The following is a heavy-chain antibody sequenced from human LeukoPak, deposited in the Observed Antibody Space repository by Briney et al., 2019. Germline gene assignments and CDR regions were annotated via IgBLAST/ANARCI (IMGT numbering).Heavy chain of an antibody. CDR3: ARHYRGEQLPFPYFDY. J-gene: IGHJ4*02. D-gene: IGHD3-16*01. Sequence: PSETLSLTCTVSGGSISSYYWSWIRQPPGKGLEWIGYIYYSGSTNYNPSLKSRVTISVDTSKNQFSLKLSSVTAADTAVYYCARHYRGEQLPFPYFDYWGQGTLVTVSS. CDR2: IYYSGST. V-gene: IGHV4-59*08. CDR1: GGSISSYY.